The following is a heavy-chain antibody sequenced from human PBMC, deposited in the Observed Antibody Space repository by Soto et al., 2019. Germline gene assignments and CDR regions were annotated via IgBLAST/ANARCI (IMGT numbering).Heavy chain of an antibody. D-gene: IGHD3-3*01. CDR2: ISAYNGNT. Sequence: ASVKVSCKASGYTFTSYGISWVRQAPGQGLEWMGWISAYNGNTNYAQKLQGRVTMTTDTSTSTAYMELRSLRSDDTAVYYCARGVTIFGVVNYYMDVWGKGTTVTVSS. CDR1: GYTFTSYG. CDR3: ARGVTIFGVVNYYMDV. J-gene: IGHJ6*03. V-gene: IGHV1-18*01.